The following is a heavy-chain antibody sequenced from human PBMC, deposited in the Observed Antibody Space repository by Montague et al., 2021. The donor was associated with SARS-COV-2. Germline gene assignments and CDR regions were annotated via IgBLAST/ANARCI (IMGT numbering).Heavy chain of an antibody. J-gene: IGHJ4*01. CDR1: RLPFNGYA. CDR2: ISHDESNH. D-gene: IGHD1-26*01. V-gene: IGHV3-30*04. CDR3: AREGYRSGSFYIDY. Sequence: SLRLSCAASRLPFNGYAMHWVRRAPGKGLEWLTFISHDESNHRYADSVKGRFIISRDNSKNTLYLQMDSLRPEDTAVYYCAREGYRSGSFYIDYWGQGTLVTVSS.